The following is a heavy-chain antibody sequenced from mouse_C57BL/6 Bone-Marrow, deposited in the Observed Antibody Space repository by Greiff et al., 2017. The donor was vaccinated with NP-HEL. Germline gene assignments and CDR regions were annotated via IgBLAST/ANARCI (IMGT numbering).Heavy chain of an antibody. Sequence: QVQLQQSGAELVRPGTSVKVSCKASGYAFTNYLIEWVKQRPGQGLKWIGVINPGSGGTNYNEKFKGKATLTADKSSSTAYMQLSSLTSEDSAVYFCARSPNYYGSSHWYFDVWGTGTTVTVSS. CDR2: INPGSGGT. CDR1: GYAFTNYL. D-gene: IGHD1-1*01. V-gene: IGHV1-54*01. CDR3: ARSPNYYGSSHWYFDV. J-gene: IGHJ1*03.